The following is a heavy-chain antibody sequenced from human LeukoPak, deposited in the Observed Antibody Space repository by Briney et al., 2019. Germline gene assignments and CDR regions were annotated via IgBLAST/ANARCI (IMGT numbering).Heavy chain of an antibody. V-gene: IGHV4-38-2*01. CDR2: VYHSGST. J-gene: IGHJ5*02. CDR1: GYSISSGYY. Sequence: SETLSLTCAVSGYSISSGYYWGWVRQPPGKGLEWIGSVYHSGSTYYNPSLKSRVTISVGTSKNQFSLKLSSVTAAATAVYYCARHGNYYDTSQSDPWGQGTLVTVSS. CDR3: ARHGNYYDTSQSDP. D-gene: IGHD3-22*01.